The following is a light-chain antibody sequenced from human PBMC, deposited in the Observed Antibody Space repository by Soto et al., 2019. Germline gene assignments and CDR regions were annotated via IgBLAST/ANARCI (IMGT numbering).Light chain of an antibody. CDR2: GAS. CDR3: QQRSNWHPV. CDR1: QSVSSS. V-gene: IGKV3-15*01. J-gene: IGKJ4*01. Sequence: EIVMSQSPATPSLSPGERATLSCRASQSVSSSLAWYQQKPGQAPRLLIYGASTSATGSPARFSGSGSGTEFTLTISSLQSEDVAVYYCQQRSNWHPVFGGGTKVDIK.